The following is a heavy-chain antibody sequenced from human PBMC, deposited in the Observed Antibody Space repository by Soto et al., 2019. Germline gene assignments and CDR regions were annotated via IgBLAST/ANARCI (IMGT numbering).Heavy chain of an antibody. Sequence: GGSLRLSCAASGFTFSSYAMSWVRQAPGKGLEWVSAISGSGGSTYYADSVKGRFTISRDNSKNTLYLQMNSLRAEDTAVYYCAKKGKVAVAGTWFDPWGQGTLVTVSS. D-gene: IGHD6-19*01. J-gene: IGHJ5*02. CDR1: GFTFSSYA. V-gene: IGHV3-23*01. CDR2: ISGSGGST. CDR3: AKKGKVAVAGTWFDP.